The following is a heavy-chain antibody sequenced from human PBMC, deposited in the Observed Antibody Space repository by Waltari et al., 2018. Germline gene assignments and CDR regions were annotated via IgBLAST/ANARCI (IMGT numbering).Heavy chain of an antibody. CDR3: TRRGYGGNSEAPTYYYGMDV. J-gene: IGHJ6*02. CDR2: IRSKANSYAT. D-gene: IGHD4-17*01. Sequence: EVQLVESGGGLVQPGGSLKLSCAASGFTFSGSAMHWVRQASGKGLAWVGRIRSKANSYATAYAASVKGRFTISRDDSKNTAYLQMNSLKTEDTAVYYCTRRGYGGNSEAPTYYYGMDVWGQGTTVTVSS. V-gene: IGHV3-73*01. CDR1: GFTFSGSA.